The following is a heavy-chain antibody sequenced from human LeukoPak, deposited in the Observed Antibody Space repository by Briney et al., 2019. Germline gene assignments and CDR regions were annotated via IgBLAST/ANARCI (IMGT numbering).Heavy chain of an antibody. J-gene: IGHJ3*02. V-gene: IGHV3-66*01. CDR1: GFTVSSNY. CDR3: AKGTYYDSSGYYSPKDANDAFDI. D-gene: IGHD3-22*01. Sequence: GGSLRLSCAASGFTVSSNYMSWVRQAPGKGLEWVSVIYSGGSTYYADSVKGRFTISRDNSKNTLYLQMNSLRAEDTAVYYCAKGTYYDSSGYYSPKDANDAFDIWGQGTMVTVSS. CDR2: IYSGGST.